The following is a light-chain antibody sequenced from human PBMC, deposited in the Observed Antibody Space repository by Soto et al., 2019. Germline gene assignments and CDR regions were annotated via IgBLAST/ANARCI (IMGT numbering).Light chain of an antibody. CDR2: TAS. CDR1: NSTSSR. Sequence: DIQMTQSPSTXSXXVGDXVXITCRASNSTSSRLAWYQQPKRQDPKTMIYTASSLESGVPSRSRASGSGTDFTLKTRSLQTDDFPTYYCQQYETFGQGTKV. J-gene: IGKJ1*01. V-gene: IGKV1-5*03. CDR3: QQYET.